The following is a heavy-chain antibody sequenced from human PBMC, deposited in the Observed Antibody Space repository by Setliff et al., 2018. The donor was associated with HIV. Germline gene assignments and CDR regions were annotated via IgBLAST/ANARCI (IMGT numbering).Heavy chain of an antibody. CDR2: IKGDGSKT. CDR1: GFTFGSYW. D-gene: IGHD1-26*01. Sequence: GGSLRLSCAASGFTFGSYWMSWVRQAPGQGLEYVAHIKGDGSKTKYVDSVKGRFTISRDKAKNSLYLQMNSLRAEDTAVYYCARVRVGAHGPFDYWGQGTLVTVSS. CDR3: ARVRVGAHGPFDY. V-gene: IGHV3-7*01. J-gene: IGHJ4*02.